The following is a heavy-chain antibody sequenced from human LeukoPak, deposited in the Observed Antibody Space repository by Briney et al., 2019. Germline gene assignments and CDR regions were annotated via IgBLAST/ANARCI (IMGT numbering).Heavy chain of an antibody. J-gene: IGHJ4*02. V-gene: IGHV3-7*03. D-gene: IGHD4-17*01. CDR2: IKQDGTEK. Sequence: GGSLRLSCAASGFTFSNYWMSWVRQAPGKGLEWVANIKQDGTEKNYVDSVKGRFTISRDNAKNSLYLQMNSLRAEDTAMYYCARVLENYGDYVYWGQGTVVTVSA. CDR1: GFTFSNYW. CDR3: ARVLENYGDYVY.